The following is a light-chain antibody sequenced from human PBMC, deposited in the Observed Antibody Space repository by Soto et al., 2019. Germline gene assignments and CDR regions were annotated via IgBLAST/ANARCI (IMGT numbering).Light chain of an antibody. CDR1: SSNIGAGYD. CDR3: KSYDSSLSGSV. J-gene: IGLJ2*01. V-gene: IGLV1-40*01. CDR2: GNS. Sequence: QSVLTQPPSVSGAPGQRGTISCTGSSSNIGAGYDVHWYQQLPGTAPKLLIYGNSNRPSGVPDRFSGSKSGTSASLAITGLQAEDEADYYCKSYDSSLSGSVFGGGTKLTVL.